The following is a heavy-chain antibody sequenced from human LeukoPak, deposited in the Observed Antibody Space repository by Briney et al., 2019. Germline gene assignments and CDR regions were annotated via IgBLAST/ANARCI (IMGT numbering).Heavy chain of an antibody. J-gene: IGHJ4*02. CDR3: AKDGGLWVSAHWGDS. V-gene: IGHV3-23*01. D-gene: IGHD7-27*01. CDR1: GFTFSSYT. Sequence: GALRLSCAASGFTFSSYTMSWVRQAPGKGLEWVSTITTSDGNTYYADSVKGRFTVSRDNSKNTLFLQMNSLRAEDTAVYYCAKDGGLWVSAHWGDSWGRGTLVTVSS. CDR2: ITTSDGNT.